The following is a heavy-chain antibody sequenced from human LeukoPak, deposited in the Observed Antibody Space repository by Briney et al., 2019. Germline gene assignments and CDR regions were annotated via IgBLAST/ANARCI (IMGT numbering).Heavy chain of an antibody. CDR2: INHSGST. J-gene: IGHJ4*02. Sequence: SETLSLTCTVSGGSISSYYWSWIRQPPGKGLEWIGEINHSGSTNYNPSLKSRVTISVDTSKNQFSLKLSSVTAADTAVYYCARHMYSGTRRFYFDYWGQGTLVTVSS. CDR3: ARHMYSGTRRFYFDY. D-gene: IGHD1-26*01. V-gene: IGHV4-34*01. CDR1: GGSISSYY.